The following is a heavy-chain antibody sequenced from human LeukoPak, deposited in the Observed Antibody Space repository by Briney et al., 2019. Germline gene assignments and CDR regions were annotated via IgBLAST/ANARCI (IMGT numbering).Heavy chain of an antibody. Sequence: SETLSLTCAVYGGSFSGYYWSWIRQPPGKGLEWIGEINHSGSTNYNPSLKSRVTISVDTSKNQFSLKLNSVTAADTAVYYCARGPTYYYDSSGYYRYYYYYYYMDVWGKGTTVTVSS. CDR3: ARGPTYYYDSSGYYRYYYYYYYMDV. CDR1: GGSFSGYY. J-gene: IGHJ6*03. D-gene: IGHD3-22*01. CDR2: INHSGST. V-gene: IGHV4-34*01.